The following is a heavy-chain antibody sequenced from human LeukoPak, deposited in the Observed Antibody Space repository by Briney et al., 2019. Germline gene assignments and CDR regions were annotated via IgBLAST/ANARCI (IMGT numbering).Heavy chain of an antibody. CDR3: GRAPMVREVIYYYYYMDV. D-gene: IGHD3-10*01. CDR2: ISAYNGNT. J-gene: IGHJ6*03. CDR1: GYTFTSYG. V-gene: IGHV1-18*01. Sequence: ASVKVSCKASGYTFTSYGISWVRQAPGQGLEWMGWISAYNGNTNYAQKLQGRVTMTTDTSTSTAYMELRSLRSDDTAVYYCGRAPMVREVIYYYYYMDVWGKGTTVTISS.